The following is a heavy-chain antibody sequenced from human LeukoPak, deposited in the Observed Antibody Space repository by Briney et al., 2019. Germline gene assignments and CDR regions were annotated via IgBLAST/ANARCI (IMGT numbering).Heavy chain of an antibody. D-gene: IGHD2-15*01. J-gene: IGHJ4*01. CDR1: GDSIRNHY. CDR2: IHYSGST. CDR3: ARVSFSGYCSGASCCFDY. Sequence: PSETLSLTCTVSGDSIRNHYWSWIRQPPGKGLECIGVIHYSGSTNYNPSVKSRVTISVDTPKNQFSLKLNSVTAADTAVYFCARVSFSGYCSGASCCFDYWGHGTLVTVSS. V-gene: IGHV4-59*11.